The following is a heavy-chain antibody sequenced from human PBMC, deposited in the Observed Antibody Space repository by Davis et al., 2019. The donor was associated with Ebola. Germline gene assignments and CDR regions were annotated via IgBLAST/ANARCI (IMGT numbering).Heavy chain of an antibody. V-gene: IGHV4-4*02. CDR1: GGSISSSNW. CDR3: ARSLPAAMYYYYGMDV. D-gene: IGHD2-2*01. Sequence: GSLRLSCAVSGGSISSSNWWSWVRQPPGKGLEWIGEIYHSGSTNYNPSLKSRVTISVDKSKNQFSLKLSSVTAADTAVYYCARSLPAAMYYYYGMDVWGQGTTVTVSS. J-gene: IGHJ6*02. CDR2: IYHSGST.